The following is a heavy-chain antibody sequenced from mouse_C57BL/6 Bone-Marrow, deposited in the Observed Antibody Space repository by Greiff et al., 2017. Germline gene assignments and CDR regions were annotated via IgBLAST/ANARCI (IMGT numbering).Heavy chain of an antibody. CDR3: SSFDGNYFDF. CDR2: IDPEIGDT. D-gene: IGHD2-3*01. Sequence: EVQLQESGAELVRPGASVKLSCTASGFNIKDDYIHWVKQRPEQGLEWIGWIDPEIGDTEYASKFQGKATITSDTSSNTGYLQLSSLTSEDTAVYYCSSFDGNYFDFWGQGTPLTVAS. V-gene: IGHV14-4*01. CDR1: GFNIKDDY. J-gene: IGHJ2*01.